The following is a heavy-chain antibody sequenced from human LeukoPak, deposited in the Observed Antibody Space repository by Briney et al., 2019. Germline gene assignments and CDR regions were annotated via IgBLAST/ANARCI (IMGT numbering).Heavy chain of an antibody. J-gene: IGHJ4*02. Sequence: PSETLSLTCAVYGGSFSGYYWSWIRQPPGKGLEWIGEINHSGSTNYNPSLKSRVTISVDTSKNQFSLKLSSVTAADTAVYYCARSRITMVRGVKPEYYFDYWGQGTLVTVSS. CDR2: INHSGST. D-gene: IGHD3-10*01. CDR1: GGSFSGYY. V-gene: IGHV4-34*01. CDR3: ARSRITMVRGVKPEYYFDY.